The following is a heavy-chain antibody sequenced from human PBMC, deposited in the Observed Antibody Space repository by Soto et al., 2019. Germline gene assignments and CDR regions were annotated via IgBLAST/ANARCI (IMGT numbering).Heavy chain of an antibody. CDR2: VIPMYDSV. V-gene: IGHV1-69*06. Sequence: QVQLVQSGAEVKKPGSSVKVSCEASGGTFNTYTINWVRQAPGRGLEWMGQVIPMYDSVNYAESFQGRVTSTADKSTNIAYMALSSLRSEDTALYFCASWRSYSGSYCFEYWGQGTLVIVSS. D-gene: IGHD1-26*01. CDR1: GGTFNTYT. CDR3: ASWRSYSGSYCFEY. J-gene: IGHJ4*02.